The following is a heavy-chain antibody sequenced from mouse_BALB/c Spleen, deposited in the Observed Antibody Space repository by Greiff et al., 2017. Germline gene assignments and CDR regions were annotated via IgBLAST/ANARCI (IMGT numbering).Heavy chain of an antibody. V-gene: IGHV1-15*01. CDR2: IDPETGGT. D-gene: IGHD1-1*01. J-gene: IGHJ3*01. CDR3: ARNLYYGSFAY. CDR1: GYTFTDYE. Sequence: VQLQQSGAELVRPGASVTLSCKASGYTFTDYEMHWVKQTPVHGLEWIGAIDPETGGTAYNQKFKGKATLTADKSSSTAYMELRSLTSEDSALYYCARNLYYGSFAYWGQGTLVTVSA.